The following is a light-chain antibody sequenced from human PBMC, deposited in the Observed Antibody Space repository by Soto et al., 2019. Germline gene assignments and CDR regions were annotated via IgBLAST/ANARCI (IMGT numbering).Light chain of an antibody. CDR2: GAS. V-gene: IGKV3-20*01. CDR3: QQFGDSPPAFT. J-gene: IGKJ2*01. Sequence: DSMLTQSPGTLSLSPGERATLSCRASQSVNSRYLTWYQQKPGQAPRLLIYGASIRATGVPDRFSGSGSGTDFTLTISRLEPEDFAVYYCQQFGDSPPAFTFGQGTKLEI. CDR1: QSVNSRY.